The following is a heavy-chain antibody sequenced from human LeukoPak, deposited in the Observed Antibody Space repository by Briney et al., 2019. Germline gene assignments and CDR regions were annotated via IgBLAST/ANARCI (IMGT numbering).Heavy chain of an antibody. CDR1: GGSINSGSYY. CDR2: IYTSGST. Sequence: SETLSLTCTVSGGSINSGSYYWSWIRQPAGKGLEWIGRIYTSGSTNYNPSLKSRVTISVDTSKNQFSLKLSSVTAADTAVYYCASCEVAGTGVDYWGQGPLVTVSS. CDR3: ASCEVAGTGVDY. V-gene: IGHV4-61*02. J-gene: IGHJ4*02. D-gene: IGHD6-19*01.